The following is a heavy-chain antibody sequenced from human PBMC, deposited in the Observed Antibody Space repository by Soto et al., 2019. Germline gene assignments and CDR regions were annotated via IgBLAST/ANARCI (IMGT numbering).Heavy chain of an antibody. D-gene: IGHD3-10*01. CDR3: ATQPGGGGY. CDR2: IYSGGYT. J-gene: IGHJ4*02. Sequence: EVQLVESGGGLIQPGGSLRLSCAVSGFTVSNNYMSWVRQAPGKGLEGVSVIYSGGYTAYGDSVKGRFTISRDNSKNTLFPQMNSRGPPGPGVYSWATQPGGGGYWGQGTLVTVSS. V-gene: IGHV3-53*01. CDR1: GFTVSNNY.